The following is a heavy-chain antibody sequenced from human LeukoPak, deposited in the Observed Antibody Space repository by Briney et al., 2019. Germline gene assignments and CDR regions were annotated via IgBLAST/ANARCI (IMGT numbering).Heavy chain of an antibody. V-gene: IGHV5-51*01. CDR2: IYPGDSDT. D-gene: IGHD3-3*01. J-gene: IGHJ3*02. Sequence: GESLKISCKGSGYSFTSYWIGWVRQMPGKGLEWMGIIYPGDSDTRYSPPFQGQVTISADKSISTAYLQWSSLKASDTAMYYCARVRFFLTDAFDIWGQGTMVTVSS. CDR1: GYSFTSYW. CDR3: ARVRFFLTDAFDI.